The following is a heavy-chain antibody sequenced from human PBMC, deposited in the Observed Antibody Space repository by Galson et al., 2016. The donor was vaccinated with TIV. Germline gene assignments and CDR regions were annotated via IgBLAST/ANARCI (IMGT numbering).Heavy chain of an antibody. V-gene: IGHV2-5*05. Sequence: PALVKPTQTLTLTCTFSGFSLTTRGVGVAWIRQPPRKALEWLAFIYRDEDKRYAPSLRNRLTVTKDPSKTQVVLTLTDMDPADTGTYYCAHRKTGSRPLDAFDIWGQGTMVTVSP. CDR2: IYRDEDK. J-gene: IGHJ3*02. CDR3: AHRKTGSRPLDAFDI. CDR1: GFSLTTRGVG. D-gene: IGHD2-15*01.